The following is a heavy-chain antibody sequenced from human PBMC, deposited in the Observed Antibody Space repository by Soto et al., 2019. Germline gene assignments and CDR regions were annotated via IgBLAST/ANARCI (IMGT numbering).Heavy chain of an antibody. D-gene: IGHD2-2*01. CDR2: ISAYNGNT. V-gene: IGHV1-18*01. CDR1: GYTFTSYG. CDR3: ARDVVVVPAAMGWFDP. Sequence: GASVKVSCKASGYTFTSYGISWVRQAPGQGLEWMGWISAYNGNTNYAQKLQGRVTMTTDTSTSTAYMELRSLRSDDTAVYYCARDVVVVPAAMGWFDPWGQGTLVTVS. J-gene: IGHJ5*02.